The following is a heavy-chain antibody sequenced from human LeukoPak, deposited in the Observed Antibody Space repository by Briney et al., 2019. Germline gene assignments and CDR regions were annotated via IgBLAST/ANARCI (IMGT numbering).Heavy chain of an antibody. CDR1: GFTFSSYA. J-gene: IGHJ4*02. CDR2: ISGSGGST. CDR3: AKDLGRPGGGY. V-gene: IGHV3-23*01. D-gene: IGHD1-1*01. Sequence: GGSLTLSCAASGFTFSSYAMSWVRQAPGKGLEWVSAISGSGGSTYYADSVKGRFTIARDNSKNTLYLQMNSLRAEDTAVYYCAKDLGRPGGGYWGQGTLVTVSS.